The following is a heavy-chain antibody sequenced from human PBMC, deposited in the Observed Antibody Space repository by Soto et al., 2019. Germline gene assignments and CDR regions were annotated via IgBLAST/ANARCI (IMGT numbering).Heavy chain of an antibody. CDR2: ISAYNGNT. CDR1: GYTFTSYG. Sequence: QVQLVQSGAAVKKPGASVKVSCKASGYTFTSYGISWVRQAPGQGLEWMGWISAYNGNTNYAQKLQGRVTMTTDTSTNTAYMELRSLRSDDTAVYYCARDLPGLAARHVLVPTFVYWGQGTLVTVSS. D-gene: IGHD6-6*01. J-gene: IGHJ4*02. CDR3: ARDLPGLAARHVLVPTFVY. V-gene: IGHV1-18*01.